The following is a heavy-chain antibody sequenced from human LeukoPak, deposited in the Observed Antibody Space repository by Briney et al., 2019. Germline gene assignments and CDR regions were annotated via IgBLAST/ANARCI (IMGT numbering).Heavy chain of an antibody. CDR1: GFTFSNYS. D-gene: IGHD6-13*01. CDR3: ATPSPGGAAAGLFDY. J-gene: IGHJ4*02. V-gene: IGHV3-23*01. CDR2: ISGTGGTT. Sequence: QPGRSLRLSCAASGFTFSNYSMTWVRQAPGKGLEWVSTISGTGGTTYYADSVKGRFTISRDNSKNTLFLQFNSLRADDTAVYYCATPSPGGAAAGLFDYWGQGTLVTVSS.